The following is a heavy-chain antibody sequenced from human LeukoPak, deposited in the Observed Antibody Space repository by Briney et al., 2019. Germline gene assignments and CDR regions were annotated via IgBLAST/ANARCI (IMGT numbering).Heavy chain of an antibody. J-gene: IGHJ4*02. D-gene: IGHD1-26*01. CDR1: AYTFTVYD. CDR3: TRGSLSGSSRDY. CDR2: MNPNTGDT. Sequence: ASVRVSFTSSAYTFTVYDINWVRQATGQGLEWMGWMNPNTGDTGHAQKFRGRVTMTRNTSIDTAYMELSGLRSEDTAVYYCTRGSLSGSSRDYWGQGTLVTVSP. V-gene: IGHV1-8*01.